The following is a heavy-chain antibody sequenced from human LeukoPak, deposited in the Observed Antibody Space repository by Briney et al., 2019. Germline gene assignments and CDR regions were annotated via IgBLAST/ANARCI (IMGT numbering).Heavy chain of an antibody. V-gene: IGHV1-24*01. CDR3: AKDGVPAATSAHWFDP. CDR1: GYTLTELS. CDR2: FDPEDGET. Sequence: ASVKVSCKVSGYTLTELSMHWVRQAPGKGLEWMGGFDPEDGETIYAQKFQGRVTMTEDTSTDTAYMELSSLRSEDTAVYYCAKDGVPAATSAHWFDPWGQGTLVTVSS. J-gene: IGHJ5*02. D-gene: IGHD2-2*01.